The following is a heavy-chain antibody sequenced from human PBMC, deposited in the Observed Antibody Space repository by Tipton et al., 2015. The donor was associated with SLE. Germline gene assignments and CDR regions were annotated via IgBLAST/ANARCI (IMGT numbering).Heavy chain of an antibody. V-gene: IGHV3-21*03. Sequence: SLRLSCAASGFTFSSYSMNWVRQAPGAGLEWVSSISASGNYKYYADSVEGRFTISRDSAKNSVYLQMNSLRAEDTGLYYCARGRIGGMDVWGQGTTVTVSS. CDR3: ARGRIGGMDV. CDR2: ISASGNYK. D-gene: IGHD1-14*01. J-gene: IGHJ6*02. CDR1: GFTFSSYS.